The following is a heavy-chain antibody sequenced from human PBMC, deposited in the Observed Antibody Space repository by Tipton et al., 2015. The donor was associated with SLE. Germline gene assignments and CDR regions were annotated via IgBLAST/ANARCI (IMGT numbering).Heavy chain of an antibody. CDR1: GFTFSSYS. Sequence: SLRLSCTASGFTFSSYSMNWVRQAPGKGLEWVSSITTSSAYIYYEDSVKGRFTISRDNAKNSLYLQMNSLRAEDTAVYYCAGLYSSSWPEGYWGQGTLVTVSS. CDR3: AGLYSSSWPEGY. CDR2: ITTSSAYI. V-gene: IGHV3-21*04. J-gene: IGHJ4*02. D-gene: IGHD6-13*01.